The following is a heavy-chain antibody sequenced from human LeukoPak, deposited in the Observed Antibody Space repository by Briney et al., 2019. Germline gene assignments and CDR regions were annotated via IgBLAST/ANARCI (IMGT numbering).Heavy chain of an antibody. CDR2: ISSFSGTI. J-gene: IGHJ4*02. D-gene: IGHD1-14*01. CDR3: AKPARTDYADY. Sequence: GGSLRLSCVASGITFSSYSMNWVRQAPGKGLEWVSYISSFSGTINYADSVKGRFTISRDNAKNSLYLQMNSLRAEDTAVYYCAKPARTDYADYWGQGTLVTVSS. V-gene: IGHV3-48*01. CDR1: GITFSSYS.